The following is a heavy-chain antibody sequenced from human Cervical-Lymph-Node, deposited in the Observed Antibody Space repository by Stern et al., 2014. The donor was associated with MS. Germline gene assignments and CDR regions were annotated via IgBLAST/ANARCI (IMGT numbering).Heavy chain of an antibody. J-gene: IGHJ6*02. CDR2: IDWEDEK. V-gene: IGHV2-70*01. D-gene: IGHD2-8*01. CDR3: ARYRRADCSDGVCVGGLGMDV. Sequence: ESGPATLKPTQTLTLTCSFSGFSLNTSGMCVSWIRQPPGKGLEWLVLIDWEDEKYHSPSLRSRLTISKDTPKNQVVLTMTNVDHVDTATYYCARYRRADCSDGVCVGGLGMDVWGQGTTVIVSS. CDR1: GFSLNTSGMC.